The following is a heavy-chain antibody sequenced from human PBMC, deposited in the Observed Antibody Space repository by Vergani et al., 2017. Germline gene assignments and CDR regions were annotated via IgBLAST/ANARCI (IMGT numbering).Heavy chain of an antibody. J-gene: IGHJ4*02. V-gene: IGHV4-34*11. CDR3: ARTQLERNFDY. Sequence: QVQLQQWGAGLLKPSETLSLTCAVYGGSFSGYYWSWIRQPPGKGLEWIGYIYYSGSTNYNPSLKSRVTISVDTSKNQFALKLSSVTAADTAVYYCARTQLERNFDYWGQGTLVTVSS. CDR2: IYYSGST. CDR1: GGSFSGYY. D-gene: IGHD1-1*01.